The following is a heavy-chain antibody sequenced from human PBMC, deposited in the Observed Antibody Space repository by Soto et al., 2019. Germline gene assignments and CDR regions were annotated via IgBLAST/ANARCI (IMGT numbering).Heavy chain of an antibody. J-gene: IGHJ4*02. CDR2: INPNTGNT. CDR3: ASAGSYCSGGSCSFAY. V-gene: IGHV1-2*02. Sequence: QVQLVQSGADLKKPGASVKVSCKTSGYTFSGHFLQWVRQAPGAGPEWMGWINPNTGNTKYGQKFEGRVTMTRDMSSSTGYMELTRLTGDGTAVYFCASAGSYCSGGSCSFAYWGQGSLVTVSS. CDR1: GYTFSGHF. D-gene: IGHD2-15*01.